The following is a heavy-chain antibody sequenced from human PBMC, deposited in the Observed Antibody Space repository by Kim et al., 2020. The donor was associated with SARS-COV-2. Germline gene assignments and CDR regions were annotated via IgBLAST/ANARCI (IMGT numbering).Heavy chain of an antibody. CDR1: GFTFSSYA. D-gene: IGHD3-10*01. CDR2: ISFDGSNK. V-gene: IGHV3-30*04. CDR3: ARQGVRGPTYWFDP. J-gene: IGHJ5*02. Sequence: GGSLRLSCAASGFTFSSYAMLWVRQAPGKGLEWVAVISFDGSNKYYGDSVKGRFTVSRDNSKNTLYLQMNSLRAEDTAVYYCARQGVRGPTYWFDPWGQRTLVTV.